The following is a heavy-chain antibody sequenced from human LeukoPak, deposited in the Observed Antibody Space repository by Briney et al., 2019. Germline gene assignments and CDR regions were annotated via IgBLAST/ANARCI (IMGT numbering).Heavy chain of an antibody. CDR2: IFYKGTT. V-gene: IGHV4-59*01. J-gene: IGHJ4*02. D-gene: IGHD5-24*01. CDR3: ARGRSATRWALPHLDR. CDR1: GGSLSGDY. Sequence: SETLSLTCSVSGGSLSGDYWNWIRHSPGKNLEWIGYIFYKGTTNYNPSLKSRVTISIDTPKNQFSLTLTSVNNVDTAIYYCARGRSATRWALPHLDRWGQGTLVTVSS.